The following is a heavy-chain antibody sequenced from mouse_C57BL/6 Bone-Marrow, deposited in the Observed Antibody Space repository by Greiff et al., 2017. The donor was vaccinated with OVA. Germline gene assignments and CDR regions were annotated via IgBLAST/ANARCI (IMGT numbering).Heavy chain of an antibody. V-gene: IGHV1-81*01. J-gene: IGHJ4*01. Sequence: VQRVESGAELARPGASVKLSCKASGYTFTSYGISWVKQRTGQGLEWIGEIYPRSGNTYYNEKFKGKATLTADKSSSTAYMELRSLTSEDSAVYFCARPLYAMDYWGQGTSVTVSS. CDR2: IYPRSGNT. D-gene: IGHD6-1*01. CDR3: ARPLYAMDY. CDR1: GYTFTSYG.